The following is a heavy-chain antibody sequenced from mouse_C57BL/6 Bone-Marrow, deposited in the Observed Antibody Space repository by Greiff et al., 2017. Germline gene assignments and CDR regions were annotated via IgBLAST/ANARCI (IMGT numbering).Heavy chain of an antibody. CDR3: TLYGGPWLAY. Sequence: VQLQQSGAELVRPGASVKLSCTASGFNIKDDYMHWVKQRPEQGLEWIGWIDPENGDTEYASKFQGKATITADTSSNTAYLQLSSLTSEDTAVYYCTLYGGPWLAYWGQGTLVTVSA. D-gene: IGHD1-2*01. CDR2: IDPENGDT. CDR1: GFNIKDDY. V-gene: IGHV14-4*01. J-gene: IGHJ3*01.